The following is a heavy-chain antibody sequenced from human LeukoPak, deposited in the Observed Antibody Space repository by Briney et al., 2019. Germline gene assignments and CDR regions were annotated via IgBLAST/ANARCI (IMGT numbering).Heavy chain of an antibody. CDR1: GGSISSSSHY. J-gene: IGHJ4*02. D-gene: IGHD3-16*01. Sequence: SETLSLTCTVSGGSISSSSHYWGWIRQPPGKGLEWIGSIYYSGSTYYNPSLKSRVIISVDTSKNQFSLKLSSVTAADTAVYYCARRRLRDYASDYWGQGTLVTVSS. CDR3: ARRRLRDYASDY. CDR2: IYYSGST. V-gene: IGHV4-39*01.